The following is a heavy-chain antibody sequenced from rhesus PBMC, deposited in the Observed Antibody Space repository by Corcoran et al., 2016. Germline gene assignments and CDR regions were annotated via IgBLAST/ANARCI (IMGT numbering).Heavy chain of an antibody. CDR1: GGSISSSNW. CDR3: ARGYYGT. V-gene: IGHV4S19*01. D-gene: IGHD4-17*01. J-gene: IGHJ4*01. CDR2: ISGSSGSN. Sequence: QVQLQESGPGLVKPSETLSLTCAVSGGSISSSNWWSWVRQPPGKGLEWIGYISGSSGSNYYNPSLKSRVTISKDTSKNQFSLKLSSVTAADTAVYYCARGYYGTWGQGVLVTVSS.